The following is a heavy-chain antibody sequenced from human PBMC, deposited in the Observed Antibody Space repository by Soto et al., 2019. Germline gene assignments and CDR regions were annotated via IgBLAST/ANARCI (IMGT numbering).Heavy chain of an antibody. CDR3: ARYFHTYSGPPI. Sequence: PSETLALSCVVSGYVITSGYYWGWIRQPPGKGLEWIGTVDHSGSTYYDPSLQGRVTISIDTSKNQFSLKLTSVTAADTALYYCARYFHTYSGPPIWGQRTLVIVS. V-gene: IGHV4-38-2*01. CDR1: GYVITSGYY. CDR2: VDHSGST. J-gene: IGHJ4*02. D-gene: IGHD5-12*01.